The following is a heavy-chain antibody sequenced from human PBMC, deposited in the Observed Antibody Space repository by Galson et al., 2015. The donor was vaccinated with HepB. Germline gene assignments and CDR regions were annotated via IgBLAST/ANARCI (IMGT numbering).Heavy chain of an antibody. J-gene: IGHJ4*02. V-gene: IGHV3-23*01. CDR2: IHGNGDYT. D-gene: IGHD3/OR15-3a*01. CDR1: GFTFKNYG. Sequence: SLRLSCAASGFTFKNYGMSWVRHAPGKGLEWVSGIHGNGDYTYYVESVKGRFTISRDNSKNTLFLQMNSLRVDDTAIYYCAKEGAEVGHPKFDSWGQGIQVTVSS. CDR3: AKEGAEVGHPKFDS.